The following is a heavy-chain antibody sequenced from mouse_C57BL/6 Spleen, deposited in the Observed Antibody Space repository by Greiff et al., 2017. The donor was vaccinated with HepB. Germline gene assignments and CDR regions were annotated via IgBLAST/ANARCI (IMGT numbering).Heavy chain of an antibody. D-gene: IGHD1-1*01. Sequence: QVQLQQSGAELARPGASVKLSCKASGYTFTSYGISWVKQRTGQGLEWIGEIYPRSGNTYYNEKFKGKATLTADKSSSTAYMELRSLTSEDSAVYFCAREGITTVEGAMDYWGQGTSVTVSS. J-gene: IGHJ4*01. CDR3: AREGITTVEGAMDY. V-gene: IGHV1-81*01. CDR1: GYTFTSYG. CDR2: IYPRSGNT.